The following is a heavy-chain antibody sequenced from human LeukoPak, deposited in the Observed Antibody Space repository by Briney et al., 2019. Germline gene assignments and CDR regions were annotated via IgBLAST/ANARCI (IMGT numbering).Heavy chain of an antibody. CDR3: ARDYGSGRVHPRAVAY. D-gene: IGHD3-10*01. CDR2: ISSSSSYI. CDR1: DNSFNSYI. J-gene: IGHJ4*02. V-gene: IGHV3-21*01. Sequence: PGGSLRLSCVGSDNSFNSYIINWVRQAPGKGLEWVSSISSSSSYIYYADSVKGRFTISRDNAKNSLYLQMNSLRAEDTAVYYCARDYGSGRVHPRAVAYWGQGTLVTVSS.